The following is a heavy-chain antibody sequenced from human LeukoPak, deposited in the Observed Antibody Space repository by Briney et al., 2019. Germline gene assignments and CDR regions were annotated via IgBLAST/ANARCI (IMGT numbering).Heavy chain of an antibody. CDR1: GFTFSSYA. V-gene: IGHV3-23*01. D-gene: IGHD3-22*01. CDR3: AKERYYEKSP. J-gene: IGHJ4*02. CDR2: ISGSGGST. Sequence: GGSLRLSCAAFGFTFSSYAMTWVRQAPGKGLEWVSAISGSGGSTYYADPVKGRFTISRDNSKNTLYLQMNSLRAEDTAVYYCAKERYYEKSPWGQGTLVTVSS.